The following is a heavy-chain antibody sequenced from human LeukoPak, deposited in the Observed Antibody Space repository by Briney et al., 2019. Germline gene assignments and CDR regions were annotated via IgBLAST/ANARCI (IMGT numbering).Heavy chain of an antibody. V-gene: IGHV4-39*01. J-gene: IGHJ4*02. CDR2: IYYSGST. D-gene: IGHD6-13*01. CDR1: GGSISSSSYY. Sequence: PSETLSLTCTVSGGSISSSSYYWGWIRQPPGKGLEWIGGIYYSGSTYYNPSLKSRVTISVETSKNQFSPKLSSVPAADTAVYYCARHIAAAGTQLDYWGQGTLVTVSS. CDR3: ARHIAAAGTQLDY.